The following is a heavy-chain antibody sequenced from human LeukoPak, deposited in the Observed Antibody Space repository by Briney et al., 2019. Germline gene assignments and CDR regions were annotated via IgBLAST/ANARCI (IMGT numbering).Heavy chain of an antibody. J-gene: IGHJ4*02. D-gene: IGHD3-22*01. V-gene: IGHV4-34*01. CDR3: ARGVLYYYDSSGYPFDY. Sequence: SETLSLTCAVYGGSFSGYYWSWIRQPPGKGLEWIGEINHSGSTNYNPSLKSRVTISVDTSRNQFSLKLSSVTAADTAVYYCARGVLYYYDSSGYPFDYWGQGTLVTVSS. CDR2: INHSGST. CDR1: GGSFSGYY.